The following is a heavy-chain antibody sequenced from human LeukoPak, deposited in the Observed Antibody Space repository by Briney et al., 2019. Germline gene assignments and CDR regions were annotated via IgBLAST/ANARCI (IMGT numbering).Heavy chain of an antibody. CDR1: GYTFTNYW. Sequence: GEPLKISCKGFGYTFTNYWIGWVRQMSGEGLEWMGIIYPGDSDTRYSPSFQGQVTISAGKSISTAYLQWSSLKASDAAIYYCARGPIWSGDTYFDYWGQGTLVTVSS. J-gene: IGHJ4*02. CDR2: IYPGDSDT. CDR3: ARGPIWSGDTYFDY. V-gene: IGHV5-51*01. D-gene: IGHD3-10*01.